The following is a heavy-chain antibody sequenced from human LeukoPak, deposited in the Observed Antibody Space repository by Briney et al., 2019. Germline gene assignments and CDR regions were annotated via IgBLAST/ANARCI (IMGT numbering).Heavy chain of an antibody. D-gene: IGHD1-26*01. CDR3: TRDSGTYNWLDP. CDR2: IDKKANFYAT. J-gene: IGHJ5*02. Sequence: PGGSLRPSCAASGFSFSGSAIHWVRQSSGKGLEWVGHIDKKANFYATASAASVEGRFTISRDDSRNTAYLQMTSLKTEDTALYYCTRDSGTYNWLDPWGQGTLVIVSS. V-gene: IGHV3-73*01. CDR1: GFSFSGSA.